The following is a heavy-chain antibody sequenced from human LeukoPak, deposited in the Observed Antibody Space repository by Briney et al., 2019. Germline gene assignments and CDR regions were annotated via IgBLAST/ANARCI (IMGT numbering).Heavy chain of an antibody. CDR1: GYTFTDYY. D-gene: IGHD5-18*01. V-gene: IGHV1-2*02. J-gene: IGHJ4*02. CDR3: ASQVHLRGGYSYGYHFDY. CDR2: INPNSGVT. Sequence: ASVKVSCKASGYTFTDYYMHWVRQAPGQGLEWMGWINPNSGVTNYPLKFQGRVTMTRDRSISTAYMELSSLRSEDTAVYYCASQVHLRGGYSYGYHFDYWGQGTLVTVSS.